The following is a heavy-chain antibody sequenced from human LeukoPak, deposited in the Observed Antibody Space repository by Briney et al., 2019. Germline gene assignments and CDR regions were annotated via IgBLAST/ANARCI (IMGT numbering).Heavy chain of an antibody. Sequence: ASVKVSCKASGYTFTGYYMHWVRQAPGQGLEWMGWINPNSGGTNYAQKFQGRVTMTRDTSISTAYMELSRLRSDDTAVYYCVRGRFLEWLTLFDYWGQGTLVTVSS. CDR1: GYTFTGYY. D-gene: IGHD3-3*01. J-gene: IGHJ4*02. V-gene: IGHV1-2*02. CDR2: INPNSGGT. CDR3: VRGRFLEWLTLFDY.